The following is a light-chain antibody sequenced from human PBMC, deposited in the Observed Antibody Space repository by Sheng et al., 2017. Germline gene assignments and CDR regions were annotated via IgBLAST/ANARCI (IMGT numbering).Light chain of an antibody. CDR3: QQAHSFPYT. CDR1: QGITKW. J-gene: IGKJ2*01. Sequence: DIQVTQSPSSVSASVGDNITISCRASQGITKWLAWYQQKPGKAPKLLIYVATTLQSGVPSRFRGRGSGTEFSLTITSLQPEDFATYYCQQAHSFPYTFGQGTKLQI. V-gene: IGKV1D-12*01. CDR2: VAT.